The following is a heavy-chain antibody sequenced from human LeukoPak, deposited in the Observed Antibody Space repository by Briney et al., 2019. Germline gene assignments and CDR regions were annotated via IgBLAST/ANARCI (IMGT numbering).Heavy chain of an antibody. J-gene: IGHJ3*02. Sequence: PGGSLRLSCAASGFTFSSYEMNWVRQAPGKGLEWVSYISSSGSTIYYADSVKGRFTISRDNAKNSLYLQMNGLRAEDTAVYYCARHRNGGSQDDAFDIWGQGTMVTVSS. D-gene: IGHD2-15*01. V-gene: IGHV3-48*03. CDR3: ARHRNGGSQDDAFDI. CDR2: ISSSGSTI. CDR1: GFTFSSYE.